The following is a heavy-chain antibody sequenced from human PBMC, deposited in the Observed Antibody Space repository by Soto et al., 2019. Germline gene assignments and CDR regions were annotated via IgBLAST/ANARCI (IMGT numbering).Heavy chain of an antibody. J-gene: IGHJ6*02. CDR3: ARDLTTLGYYYYGMDV. Sequence: QVQLQESGPGLVKPSETLSLTCTVSGGSVSSGSYYWSWIRQPPGKGLEWIGYIYYSGSTNYNPSLKSRVTISVDTSKNQFSLKLSSVTAADTAVYYCARDLTTLGYYYYGMDVWGQGTTVTVSS. CDR2: IYYSGST. D-gene: IGHD7-27*01. V-gene: IGHV4-61*01. CDR1: GGSVSSGSYY.